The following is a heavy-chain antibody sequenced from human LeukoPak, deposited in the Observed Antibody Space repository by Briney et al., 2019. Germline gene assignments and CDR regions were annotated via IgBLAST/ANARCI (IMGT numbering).Heavy chain of an antibody. CDR1: GGSISSYY. D-gene: IGHD3-22*01. CDR3: ARITMIGNWFDP. V-gene: IGHV4-59*01. J-gene: IGHJ5*02. CDR2: IYYSGST. Sequence: SETLSLTCTVSGGSISSYYWSWIRQPPGKGLEWIGYIYYSGSTNYNPSLKSRVTLSVDTSKNQFSLKLSSVTAADTAVYYCARITMIGNWFDPWGQGTLVTVSS.